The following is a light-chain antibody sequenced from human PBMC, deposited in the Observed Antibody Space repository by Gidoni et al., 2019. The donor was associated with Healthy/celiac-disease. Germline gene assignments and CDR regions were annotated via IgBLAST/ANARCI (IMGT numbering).Light chain of an antibody. Sequence: DIQMTQSPSSLSASVGDRVTITCRSSQSISSYLNGYQQKPGKAPKLLIYAASSLQSGVPSRFSGSGSGTDFTMNISSLQPEDFATYYCQQSYSTPRTFGGGTKVEIK. V-gene: IGKV1-39*01. CDR1: QSISSY. CDR2: AAS. CDR3: QQSYSTPRT. J-gene: IGKJ4*01.